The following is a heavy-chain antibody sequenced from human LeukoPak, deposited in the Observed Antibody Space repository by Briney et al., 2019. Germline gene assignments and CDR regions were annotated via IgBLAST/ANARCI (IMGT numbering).Heavy chain of an antibody. Sequence: PGGSLRLSCAASGFTFSSYAMSWVRQAPGKGLEWVSGISGSGGSTYYADSVKGQFTISRDNSKNTLYLQMNNLRAEDTALYYCAKARYDSSGLANTFDYWGQGTLVTVSS. D-gene: IGHD3-22*01. CDR1: GFTFSSYA. J-gene: IGHJ4*02. CDR3: AKARYDSSGLANTFDY. CDR2: ISGSGGST. V-gene: IGHV3-23*01.